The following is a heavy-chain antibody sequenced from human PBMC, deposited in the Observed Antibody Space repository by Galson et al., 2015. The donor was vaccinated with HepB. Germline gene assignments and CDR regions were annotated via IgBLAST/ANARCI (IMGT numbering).Heavy chain of an antibody. CDR1: GFTFNSYS. CDR3: ARIQGTSSAATRAAVDY. CDR2: ISSGSTYI. Sequence: SLRLSCAASGFTFNSYSMNWVRQAPGKGLEWVSSISSGSTYIYYADSVKGRFTISRDNAKNSLYLQMNSLGAEDTAVYYCARIQGTSSAATRAAVDYWGQGTPVTVSS. D-gene: IGHD6-13*01. J-gene: IGHJ4*02. V-gene: IGHV3-21*01.